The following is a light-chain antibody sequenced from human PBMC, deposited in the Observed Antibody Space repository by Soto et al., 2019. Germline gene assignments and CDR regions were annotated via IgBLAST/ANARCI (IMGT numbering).Light chain of an antibody. CDR3: GTWDSSLSALV. J-gene: IGLJ2*01. CDR1: SSNIGNNY. V-gene: IGLV1-51*02. CDR2: ENN. Sequence: QSALTQPPSVSAAPGQKVTISCSGSSSNIGNNYVSWYQQLPRTAPKLLIYENNKRPSGIPDRFSGSKSGTSATLGITGLQTGDEADYYCGTWDSSLSALVFGGGTKVTVL.